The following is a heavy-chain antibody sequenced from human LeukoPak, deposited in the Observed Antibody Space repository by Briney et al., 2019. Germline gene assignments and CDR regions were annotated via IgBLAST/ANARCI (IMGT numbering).Heavy chain of an antibody. Sequence: GGSLRLSCAASGFTFSSYAMHWVRQAPGKGLEWVAVISYDGSNKYYADSVKGRFTISRDNSKNTLYLQMNSLRAEDTAVYYCARVWYYYDSSGYPDYWGQGTLVTVSS. D-gene: IGHD3-22*01. CDR2: ISYDGSNK. J-gene: IGHJ4*02. V-gene: IGHV3-30-3*01. CDR1: GFTFSSYA. CDR3: ARVWYYYDSSGYPDY.